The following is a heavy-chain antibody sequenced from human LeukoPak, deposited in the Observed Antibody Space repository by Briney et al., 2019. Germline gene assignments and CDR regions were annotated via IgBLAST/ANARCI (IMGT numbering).Heavy chain of an antibody. Sequence: ASVKVSCKASGYTFTDYYMHWVRQAPGQGLEWMGWINPNSGGTNYAQKFQGRVTMTRDTSISTAYMELSRLRSDDTAVYYCAREVVDSWLRFSRRSFDIWGQGTMVTVSS. CDR2: INPNSGGT. CDR1: GYTFTDYY. CDR3: AREVVDSWLRFSRRSFDI. D-gene: IGHD5-12*01. J-gene: IGHJ3*02. V-gene: IGHV1-2*02.